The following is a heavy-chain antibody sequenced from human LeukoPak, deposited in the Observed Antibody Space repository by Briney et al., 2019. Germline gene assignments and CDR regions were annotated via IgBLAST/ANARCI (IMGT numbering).Heavy chain of an antibody. CDR2: IYYSGST. V-gene: IGHV4-59*01. J-gene: IGHJ3*02. D-gene: IGHD5-24*01. CDR1: GGSISSYY. Sequence: SETLSLTCTVSGGSISSYYWSWIRQPPGKGLEWIGYIYYSGSTNYNPSLKSRVTISVDTSKNQFSLKLSSVTAADTAVYYCARGRVEMATDTEAFDIWGQGTMVTVSS. CDR3: ARGRVEMATDTEAFDI.